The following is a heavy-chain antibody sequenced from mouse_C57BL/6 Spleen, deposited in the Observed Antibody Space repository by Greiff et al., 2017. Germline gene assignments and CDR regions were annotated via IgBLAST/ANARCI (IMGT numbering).Heavy chain of an antibody. CDR2: IYPRSGNT. D-gene: IGHD4-1*01. V-gene: IGHV1-81*01. CDR1: GYTFTSYG. Sequence: QVQLQQSGAELARPGASVKLSCKASGYTFTSYGISWVKQRTGQGLEWIGEIYPRSGNTYYNEKFKGKATLTADKSSSTAYMELRSLTAEDSAVYFCAREELGRQAMDYWGQGTSVTVSS. J-gene: IGHJ4*01. CDR3: AREELGRQAMDY.